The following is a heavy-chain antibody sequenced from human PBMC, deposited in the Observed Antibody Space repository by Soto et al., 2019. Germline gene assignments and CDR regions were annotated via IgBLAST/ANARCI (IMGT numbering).Heavy chain of an antibody. CDR1: GLGLWDGW. CDR2: IKPDGSAT. V-gene: IGHV3-7*05. J-gene: IGHJ4*02. Sequence: GWSMGLSCAASGLGLWDGWMSWVRQTPGKGLEWVASIKPDGSATYYVGSVKGRFTISRDNAKKSLFLQMNSLRDEDTAGYYCARGPYWGPGTLVTVSS. CDR3: ARGPY.